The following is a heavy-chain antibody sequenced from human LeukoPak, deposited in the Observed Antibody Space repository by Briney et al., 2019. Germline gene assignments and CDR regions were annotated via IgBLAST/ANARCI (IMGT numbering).Heavy chain of an antibody. V-gene: IGHV3-33*01. CDR2: IWYDGSNK. D-gene: IGHD6-13*01. CDR3: AREYSSSSWSENFDY. J-gene: IGHJ4*02. Sequence: QAGGSLSLSCAASGFTFSSYGMHWVRQAPGKGLEWVAVIWYDGSNKYYADSVKGRFTISRDNSKNTLYLQMNSLRAEDTAVYYCAREYSSSSWSENFDYWGQGTLVTVSS. CDR1: GFTFSSYG.